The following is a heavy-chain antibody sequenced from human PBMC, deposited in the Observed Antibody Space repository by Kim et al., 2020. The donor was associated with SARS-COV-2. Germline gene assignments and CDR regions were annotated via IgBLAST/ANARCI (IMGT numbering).Heavy chain of an antibody. J-gene: IGHJ6*02. CDR1: GFTFSSYA. CDR2: ISYDGSNK. CDR3: ARAAYPYLFYYYGMDV. Sequence: GGSLRLSCAASGFTFSSYAMHWVRQAPGKGLEWVAVISYDGSNKYYADSVKGRFTISRDNSKNTLYLQMNSLRAEDTAVYYCARAAYPYLFYYYGMDVWGQGTTVTVSS. V-gene: IGHV3-30*04.